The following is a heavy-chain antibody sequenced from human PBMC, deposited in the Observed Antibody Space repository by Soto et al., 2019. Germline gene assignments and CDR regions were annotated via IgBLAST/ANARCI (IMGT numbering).Heavy chain of an antibody. CDR1: GFTFSSYG. V-gene: IGHV3-30*18. CDR2: ISYDGSNK. J-gene: IGHJ4*02. CDR3: AKFSLWFGEDNVRYYFDY. Sequence: QVQLVESGGGVVQPGRSLRLSCAASGFTFSSYGMHWVRQAPGKGLEWVAVISYDGSNKYYADSVKGRFTISRDNSKNTLYLQMNSLRAEDTAVYYCAKFSLWFGEDNVRYYFDYWGQGTLVTVSS. D-gene: IGHD3-10*01.